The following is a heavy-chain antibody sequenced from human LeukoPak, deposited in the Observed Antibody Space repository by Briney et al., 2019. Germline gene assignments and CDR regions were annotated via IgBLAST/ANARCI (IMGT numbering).Heavy chain of an antibody. J-gene: IGHJ5*02. CDR1: GGSISSDNYQ. CDR2: INYSGST. CDR3: ARYGSGSTWFDP. D-gene: IGHD3-10*01. Sequence: PSETLSLTCTVSGGSISSDNYQWSWIRQPPGKGLEWIGYINYSGSTYYNPSLKSRVTISVDTSKNHFSLKLSSVTAADTAVYYCARYGSGSTWFDPWGQGTLVTVSS. V-gene: IGHV4-30-4*01.